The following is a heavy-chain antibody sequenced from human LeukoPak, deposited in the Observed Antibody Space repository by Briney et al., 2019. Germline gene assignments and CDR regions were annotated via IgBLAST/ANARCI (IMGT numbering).Heavy chain of an antibody. CDR2: IHTSGYT. CDR1: GGSISSHY. CDR3: ARLGQITMVRGQSYYYHSMDV. V-gene: IGHV4-4*08. Sequence: SETLSLTCTVSGGSISSHYWSWIRQPPGKGLEWIGYIHTSGYTNYNPSLQSRVTISTDISENQFSLKLTSVTAADTAVYYCARLGQITMVRGQSYYYHSMDVWAQGTTVTVSS. D-gene: IGHD3-10*01. J-gene: IGHJ6*02.